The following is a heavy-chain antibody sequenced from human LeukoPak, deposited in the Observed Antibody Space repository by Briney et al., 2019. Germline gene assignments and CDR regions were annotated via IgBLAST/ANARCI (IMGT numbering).Heavy chain of an antibody. Sequence: GGSLRLSCAASGFTFSSYWMSWVRQAPGKGLEWVANIKQDGSEKYYVDSVKGRFTISRDNAKNSLYLQMNSLRAEDTAVYYCASSKDYYGSGNAAFDIWGQGTMVTVSS. CDR3: ASSKDYYGSGNAAFDI. J-gene: IGHJ3*02. V-gene: IGHV3-7*01. CDR1: GFTFSSYW. D-gene: IGHD3-10*01. CDR2: IKQDGSEK.